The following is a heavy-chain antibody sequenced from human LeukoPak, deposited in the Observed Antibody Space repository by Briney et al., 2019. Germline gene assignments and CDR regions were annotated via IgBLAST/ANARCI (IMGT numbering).Heavy chain of an antibody. CDR2: IYYSGST. D-gene: IGHD3-10*01. CDR3: ARHGSYYGSGSLFDY. CDR1: GGSISSGGYY. J-gene: IGHJ4*02. Sequence: SETLSLTCTVSGGSISSGGYYWSWIRQHPGKGLEWIGYIYYSGSTYYNPSLKSRVTISVDTSKNQFSLKLTSVTAADTAVYYCARHGSYYGSGSLFDYWGQGTLVTVSS. V-gene: IGHV4-31*03.